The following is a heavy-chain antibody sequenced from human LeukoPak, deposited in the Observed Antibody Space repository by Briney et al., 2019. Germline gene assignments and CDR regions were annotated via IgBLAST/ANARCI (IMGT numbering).Heavy chain of an antibody. CDR2: IYSGDNT. D-gene: IGHD2-15*01. CDR1: GFLVTNNY. Sequence: TGGSLRLSCAASGFLVTNNYMSWVRQAPGKGLEWVSAIYSGDNTEYADSVRGRFTISRDRSKNTLYLQMKSLTIEDTAIYYCATLYGGQRADGYWGQGTLVTVSS. CDR3: ATLYGGQRADGY. V-gene: IGHV3-53*01. J-gene: IGHJ4*02.